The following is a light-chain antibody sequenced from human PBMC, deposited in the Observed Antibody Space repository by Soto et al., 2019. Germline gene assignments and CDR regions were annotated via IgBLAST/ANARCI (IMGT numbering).Light chain of an antibody. CDR1: QTVSTY. CDR3: QQRYNWWT. CDR2: DAS. Sequence: EIVLTQSPATLSLSPGERVTLFCRASQTVSTYLAWYQQKPGQAPRLLIHDASSRATGVPARFSGSGSGTDFTLTISSLEPEDFAVYYCQQRYNWWTFGQGARVEI. V-gene: IGKV3-11*01. J-gene: IGKJ1*01.